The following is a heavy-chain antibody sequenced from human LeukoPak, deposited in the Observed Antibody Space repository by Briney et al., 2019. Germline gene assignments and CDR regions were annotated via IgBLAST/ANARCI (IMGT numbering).Heavy chain of an antibody. CDR1: GYSFTTYW. Sequence: GESLKISCKGSGYSFTTYWIGWVRQMPGKGLEWMGIIFPGDSETIYSPSFQGQVTISADKSISTAYLQWSSLKASDTAMYYCARQHGGNLYWYFDLWGRGTLVTVSS. V-gene: IGHV5-51*01. CDR3: ARQHGGNLYWYFDL. D-gene: IGHD4-23*01. J-gene: IGHJ2*01. CDR2: IFPGDSET.